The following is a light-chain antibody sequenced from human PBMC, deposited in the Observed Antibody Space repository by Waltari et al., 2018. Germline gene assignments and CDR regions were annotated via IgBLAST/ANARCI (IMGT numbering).Light chain of an antibody. Sequence: QSALTQPASVSGSPGQSITISCTGTSSDVGGYNYVSWYQQHPGKAPQLMFYEVSNRPSGVSNRFSGSKSGNTASLTISGLQAEDEADYYCSSYTSSSTLEVVFGGGTKLTVL. J-gene: IGLJ2*01. V-gene: IGLV2-14*01. CDR3: SSYTSSSTLEVV. CDR2: EVS. CDR1: SSDVGGYNY.